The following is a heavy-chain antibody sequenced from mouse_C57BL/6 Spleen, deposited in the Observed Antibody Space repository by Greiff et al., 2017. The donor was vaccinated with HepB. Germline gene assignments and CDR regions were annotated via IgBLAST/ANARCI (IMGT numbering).Heavy chain of an antibody. CDR2: ISYDGSN. CDR1: GYSITSGYY. V-gene: IGHV3-6*01. D-gene: IGHD2-4*01. CDR3: ARIYYDSDVGYAMDY. J-gene: IGHJ4*01. Sequence: EVKLQESGPGLVKPSQSLSLTCSVTGYSITSGYYWNWIRQFPGNKLEWMGYISYDGSNNYNPSLKNRISITRDTSKNQFFLKLNSVTTEDTATYYCARIYYDSDVGYAMDYWGQGTSVTVSS.